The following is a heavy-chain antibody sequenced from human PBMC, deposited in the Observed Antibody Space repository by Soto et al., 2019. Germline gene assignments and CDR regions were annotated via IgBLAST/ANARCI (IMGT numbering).Heavy chain of an antibody. V-gene: IGHV1-2*02. D-gene: IGHD2-2*01. Sequence: GASVKVSCKASGYTFTGYYMHWVRQAPGQGLEWMGWINPNSGGTNYAQKFQGRVTVTRDTSISTAYMELSRLRSDDTAVYYCARGGVVVPADYYYYYGMDVWGQGTKVTVSS. CDR1: GYTFTGYY. CDR2: INPNSGGT. CDR3: ARGGVVVPADYYYYYGMDV. J-gene: IGHJ6*02.